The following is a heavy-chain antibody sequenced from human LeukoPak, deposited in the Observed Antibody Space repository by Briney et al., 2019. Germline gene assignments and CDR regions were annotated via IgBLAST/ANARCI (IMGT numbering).Heavy chain of an antibody. CDR3: ARGVAGVYFYYYMDV. CDR1: GYTFTGYY. Sequence: ASAKVSCKASGYTFTGYYMHWVRQAPGQGLEWMGWINPNNGDTHYAQKFQSRVTMARDTSISTAYMELSRLRSDDTAVYYCARGVAGVYFYYYMDVWGKGTTVTVSS. J-gene: IGHJ6*03. V-gene: IGHV1-2*02. CDR2: INPNNGDT. D-gene: IGHD1-14*01.